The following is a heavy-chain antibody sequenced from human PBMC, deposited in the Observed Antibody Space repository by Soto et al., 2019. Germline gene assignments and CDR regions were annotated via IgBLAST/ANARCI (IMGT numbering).Heavy chain of an antibody. D-gene: IGHD6-19*01. J-gene: IGHJ3*02. CDR1: GYTFTSYG. Sequence: ASVKVSCKASGYTFTSYGISWVRQAPGQGLEWMGWISAYNGNTNYAQKLQGRVTMTTDTSTSTAYMELRSLRSDDTAVYYCARDDWSVAGTRDAAFEIWGQGKMVTVSS. CDR2: ISAYNGNT. CDR3: ARDDWSVAGTRDAAFEI. V-gene: IGHV1-18*01.